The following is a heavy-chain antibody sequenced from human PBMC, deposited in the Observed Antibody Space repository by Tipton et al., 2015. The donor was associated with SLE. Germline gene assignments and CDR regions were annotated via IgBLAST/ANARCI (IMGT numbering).Heavy chain of an antibody. D-gene: IGHD2-2*01. V-gene: IGHV3-11*04. CDR1: GFTFSDYY. CDR3: ARGGLGVVPVGTHY. CDR2: ISSSGSTI. J-gene: IGHJ4*02. Sequence: SLRLSCAASGFTFSDYYMGWIRQAPGKGLEWVSYISSSGSTIYYAESVKGRFTVSRDSPQNSLFLQMDSVRDNDTAVYYCARGGLGVVPVGTHYWGQGTLVTVSS.